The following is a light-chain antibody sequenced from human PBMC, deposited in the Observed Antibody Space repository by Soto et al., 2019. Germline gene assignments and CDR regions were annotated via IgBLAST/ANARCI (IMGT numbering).Light chain of an antibody. V-gene: IGLV2-8*01. CDR1: SSDVGGYNY. J-gene: IGLJ1*01. Sequence: QSALTQPPSASGSPGQSVTISSTETSSDVGGYNYVSWYQHHPGKAPKLMIFDVTKRPSGVPDRFSGSKSGNTASLTVSGLQAEDEADYYCASYAGSNTPYVFGTGTQLTVL. CDR2: DVT. CDR3: ASYAGSNTPYV.